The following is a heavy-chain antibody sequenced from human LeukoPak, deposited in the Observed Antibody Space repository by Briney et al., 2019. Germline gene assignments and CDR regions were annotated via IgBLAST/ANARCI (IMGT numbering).Heavy chain of an antibody. CDR1: GGSISSGGYY. CDR2: IYYSGST. V-gene: IGHV4-31*03. D-gene: IGHD3-10*01. CDR3: ARGAGLSTMVRGVLDY. J-gene: IGHJ4*02. Sequence: SETLSLTCTVSGGSISSGGYYWSWIRQHPGKGLEWIGYIYYSGSTYYNPSLKSRVTISVDTSKNQFSLKLSSVTAADTAVYYCARGAGLSTMVRGVLDYWGQGTLVTVSS.